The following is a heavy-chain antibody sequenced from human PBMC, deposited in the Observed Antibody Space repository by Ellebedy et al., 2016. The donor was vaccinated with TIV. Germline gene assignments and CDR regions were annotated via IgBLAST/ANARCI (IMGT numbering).Heavy chain of an antibody. D-gene: IGHD6-19*01. CDR2: INPNSGGT. CDR3: ARGLAVAGTSHY. Sequence: ASVKVSCKASGYTFTGYYMHWVRQAPGQGLEWMGWINPNSGGTTYAQKFQGRVTMTRDTSISTAYMELSRLRSDDTAVYYCARGLAVAGTSHYWGQGVLVTVSS. V-gene: IGHV1-2*02. CDR1: GYTFTGYY. J-gene: IGHJ4*02.